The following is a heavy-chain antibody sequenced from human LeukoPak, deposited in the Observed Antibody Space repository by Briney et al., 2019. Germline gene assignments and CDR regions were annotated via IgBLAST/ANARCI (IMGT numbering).Heavy chain of an antibody. J-gene: IGHJ4*02. CDR3: TRGVYYYGSGAYYYFDS. CDR2: IRSKVYGGTT. D-gene: IGHD3-10*01. V-gene: IGHV3-49*04. CDR1: GFTFGDYA. Sequence: GGSLRLSCTASGFTFGDYAMTWVRQAPGKGLEWVGFIRSKVYGGTTEYAASVKGRFTISRDDSKSIAHLQMNSLKIEDTAVYYCTRGVYYYGSGAYYYFDSWGQGTLVTVSS.